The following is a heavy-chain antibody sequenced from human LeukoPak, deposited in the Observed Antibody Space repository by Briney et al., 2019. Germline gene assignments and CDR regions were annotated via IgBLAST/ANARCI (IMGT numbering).Heavy chain of an antibody. J-gene: IGHJ4*02. CDR3: ARAALGRYFDWLRPLDY. CDR2: IYYSGST. CDR1: GGSISSGDYY. D-gene: IGHD3-9*01. Sequence: PSETPSLTCTVSGGSISSGDYYWSWIRQPPGKGLEWIGYIYYSGSTYYNPSLKSRVTISVDTSKNQFSLKLSSVTAADTAVYYCARAALGRYFDWLRPLDYWGQGTLVTVSS. V-gene: IGHV4-30-4*01.